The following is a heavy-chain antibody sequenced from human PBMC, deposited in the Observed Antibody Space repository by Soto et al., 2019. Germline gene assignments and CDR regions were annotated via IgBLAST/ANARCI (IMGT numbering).Heavy chain of an antibody. Sequence: SETLSLTCAVSGYSISSGYYLGWIRQPPGKGLEWIGSIYHSGSTYYNASLKSRVTISVDTSKNQFSLKLTSVTDADTAVYYCASGIDFYYAMDVWGQGTTVTVSS. CDR1: GYSISSGYY. CDR2: IYHSGST. CDR3: ASGIDFYYAMDV. V-gene: IGHV4-38-2*01. J-gene: IGHJ6*01.